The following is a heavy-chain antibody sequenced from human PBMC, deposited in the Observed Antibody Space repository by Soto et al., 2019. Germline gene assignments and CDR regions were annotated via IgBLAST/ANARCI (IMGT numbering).Heavy chain of an antibody. D-gene: IGHD3-3*01. V-gene: IGHV5-10-1*01. CDR3: ASYDFWSGPGLDAFDI. CDR1: GYSFTSYW. CDR2: IDPSDSYT. J-gene: IGHJ3*02. Sequence: GESLKISCKGSGYSFTSYWISWVRQMPGKGLEWMGRIDPSDSYTNYSPSLQGHVTISADKSISTAYLQWSSLKASDTAMYYCASYDFWSGPGLDAFDIWGQGTMVTVSS.